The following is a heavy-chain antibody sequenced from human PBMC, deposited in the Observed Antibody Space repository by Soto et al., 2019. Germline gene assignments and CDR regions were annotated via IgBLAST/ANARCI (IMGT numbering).Heavy chain of an antibody. Sequence: QVQLHESGPGLVKPSETLSLTCTVSGGSISSYYWSWIRQPPGKGLEWIGYIYYSGSTNYNPSLKSRVTISVDTSKNQFSLKLSSVTAADTAVYYCARGPTSMTGYYSRFDPWGQGTLVTVSS. V-gene: IGHV4-59*08. CDR3: ARGPTSMTGYYSRFDP. CDR1: GGSISSYY. CDR2: IYYSGST. J-gene: IGHJ5*02. D-gene: IGHD3-9*01.